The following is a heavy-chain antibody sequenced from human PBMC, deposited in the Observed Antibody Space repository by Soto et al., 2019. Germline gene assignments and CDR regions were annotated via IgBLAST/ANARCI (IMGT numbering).Heavy chain of an antibody. V-gene: IGHV3-23*01. D-gene: IGHD2-15*01. CDR3: AKEKRRDIVVVVAARTFDY. CDR2: ISGSGGST. J-gene: IGHJ4*02. Sequence: GSLRLSCAASGFTFSSYAMSWVRQAPGKGLEWVSAISGSGGSTYYADSLKGRFTISRDNSKNTLYLQMNSLRAEDTAVYYCAKEKRRDIVVVVAARTFDYWGQGTLVTVSS. CDR1: GFTFSSYA.